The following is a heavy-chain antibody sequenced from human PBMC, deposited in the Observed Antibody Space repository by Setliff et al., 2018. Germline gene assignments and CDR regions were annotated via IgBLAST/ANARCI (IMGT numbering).Heavy chain of an antibody. V-gene: IGHV4-59*08. CDR1: DGSLSTYY. CDR2: VYYSGTA. CDR3: ARVTGFLYMDV. J-gene: IGHJ6*03. Sequence: SETLSLTCTVSDGSLSTYYWSWIRQPPGKGLEFIGYVYYSGTANYSPSLRSRVALSIDTSKNQFSLRLSSVTAADTAVYFCARVTGFLYMDVWGKGTTVTVSS. D-gene: IGHD3-3*01.